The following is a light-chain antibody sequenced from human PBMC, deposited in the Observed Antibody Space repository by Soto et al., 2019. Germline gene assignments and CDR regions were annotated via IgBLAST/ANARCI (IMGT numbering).Light chain of an antibody. J-gene: IGLJ1*01. CDR1: SSDVGGYKY. Sequence: QSVLTQPASVSGSPGQSITISCTGTSSDVGGYKYVSWYQQHPGEAPKLMIYDVSNRPSGVSNRFSGSKSGNTASLTISGLQAEDEADYYCGSYTSSSTRVFGTGTKVTVL. CDR3: GSYTSSSTRV. V-gene: IGLV2-14*01. CDR2: DVS.